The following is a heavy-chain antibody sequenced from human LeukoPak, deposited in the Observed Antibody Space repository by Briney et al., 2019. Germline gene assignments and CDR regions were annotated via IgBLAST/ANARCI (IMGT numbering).Heavy chain of an antibody. CDR2: MYSGGST. D-gene: IGHD1-26*01. Sequence: GGSLSPSCAASGFTLSSNYMSWVRQAAGKGVEWVSVMYSGGSTYYADSVRGRFTISRDNSKNTLYLQMHSLRAEATAVYYCARELPAPPPHKYFDCWGQGTLVTVSS. CDR1: GFTLSSNY. CDR3: ARELPAPPPHKYFDC. V-gene: IGHV3-53*01. J-gene: IGHJ4*02.